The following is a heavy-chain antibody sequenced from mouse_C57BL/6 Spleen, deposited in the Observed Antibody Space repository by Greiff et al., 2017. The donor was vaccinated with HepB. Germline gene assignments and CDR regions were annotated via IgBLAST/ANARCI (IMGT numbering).Heavy chain of an antibody. J-gene: IGHJ3*01. Sequence: VKLMESGAELVRPGASVTLSCKASGYTFTDYEMHWVKQTPVHGLEWIGAIDPETGGTAYNQKFKGKAILTADKSSSTAYMELRSLTSEDSAVYYCTREDYGSSAYWGQGTLVTVSA. V-gene: IGHV1-15*01. CDR3: TREDYGSSAY. CDR1: GYTFTDYE. D-gene: IGHD1-1*01. CDR2: IDPETGGT.